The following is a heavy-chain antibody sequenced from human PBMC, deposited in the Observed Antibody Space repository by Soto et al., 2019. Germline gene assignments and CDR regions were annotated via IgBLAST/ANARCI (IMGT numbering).Heavy chain of an antibody. V-gene: IGHV3-21*01. Sequence: GGALRLSCAASGFTFSSYSMNWVRQAPGKGLEWVSSISSSSSYIYYADSVKGRFTISRDNAKNSLYLQMNSLRAEDTAVYYCARDAVLGRGVGYWGQGTLVPVSS. CDR1: GFTFSSYS. CDR2: ISSSSSYI. J-gene: IGHJ4*02. D-gene: IGHD3-10*01. CDR3: ARDAVLGRGVGY.